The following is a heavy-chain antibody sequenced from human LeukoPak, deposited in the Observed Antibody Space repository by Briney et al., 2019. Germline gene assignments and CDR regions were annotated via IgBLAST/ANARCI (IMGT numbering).Heavy chain of an antibody. CDR3: ARDSSGYQ. CDR2: IKEDGSEK. J-gene: IGHJ4*02. Sequence: HPGGSLRLSCAASEFTFSTYWMSWVRQAPGKGLEWVANIKEDGSEKYYGDSVKGRFTISRDNAKNSLYLEMNSLRVEDTAVYYCARDSSGYQWGQGTLVTVSS. V-gene: IGHV3-7*01. CDR1: EFTFSTYW. D-gene: IGHD3-22*01.